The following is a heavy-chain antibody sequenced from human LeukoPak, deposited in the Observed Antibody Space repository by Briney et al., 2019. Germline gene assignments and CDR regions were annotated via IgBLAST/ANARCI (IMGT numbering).Heavy chain of an antibody. CDR3: VTLDSSGWYGIDY. D-gene: IGHD6-19*01. V-gene: IGHV3-64D*06. CDR1: GFTFSSYA. CDR2: ISSNGGST. J-gene: IGHJ4*02. Sequence: GGSLRLSCSASGFTFSSYAMHWVRQAPGKGLEYVSAISSNGGSTYYADSVKGRFTISRDNSKNTLYLQVSSLRAEDTAVYYCVTLDSSGWYGIDYWGQGTLVTVSS.